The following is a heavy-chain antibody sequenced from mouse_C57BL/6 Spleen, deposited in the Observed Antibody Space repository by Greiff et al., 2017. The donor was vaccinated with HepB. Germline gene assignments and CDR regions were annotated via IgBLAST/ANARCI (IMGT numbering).Heavy chain of an antibody. CDR2: ISDGGSYT. Sequence: EVQGVESGGGLVKPGGSLKLSCAASGFTFSSYAMSWVRQTPEKRLEWVATISDGGSYTYYPDNVKGRFTISRDNAKNNLYLQMSHLKSEDTAMYYCARGGPLPFAYWGQGTLVTVSA. V-gene: IGHV5-4*01. D-gene: IGHD5-5*01. CDR3: ARGGPLPFAY. J-gene: IGHJ3*01. CDR1: GFTFSSYA.